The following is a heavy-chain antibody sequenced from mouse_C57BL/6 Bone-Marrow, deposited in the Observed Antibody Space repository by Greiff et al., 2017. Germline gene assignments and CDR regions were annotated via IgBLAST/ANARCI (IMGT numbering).Heavy chain of an antibody. CDR1: GYTFTSSW. V-gene: IGHV1-64*01. CDR3: ALYRFAY. J-gene: IGHJ3*01. D-gene: IGHD1-1*01. CDR2: IHPNSGST. Sequence: QVQLQQSGAELVKPGASVTLSCKASGYTFTSSWLHWVKQRPGQGLEWIGMIHPNSGSTNYNEKFKSKATLTVDKSSRTADMQLSSLTSEDSAVYYCALYRFAYWGQGTLVTVSA.